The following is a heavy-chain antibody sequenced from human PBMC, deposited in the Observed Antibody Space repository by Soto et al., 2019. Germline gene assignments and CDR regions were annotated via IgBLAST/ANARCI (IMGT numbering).Heavy chain of an antibody. J-gene: IGHJ1*01. CDR3: AKDVHYDIVTGIEYFHH. Sequence: EVELLESGGGLVQPGGSLRLSCAASGFTFTSYAMSWVRRAPGKGLEWVSGISGSGRITKYADSVKGRFIISRDNFKTTLFLQMSSLRAEDTAVYYCAKDVHYDIVTGIEYFHHWAQGTLVTVSS. CDR2: ISGSGRIT. CDR1: GFTFTSYA. V-gene: IGHV3-23*01. D-gene: IGHD3-9*01.